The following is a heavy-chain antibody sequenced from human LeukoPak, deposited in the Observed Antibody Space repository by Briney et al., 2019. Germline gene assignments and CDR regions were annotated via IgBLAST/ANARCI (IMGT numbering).Heavy chain of an antibody. Sequence: GGPLRLSCAAPGFTVSSNYMSWVRQAPGKGLEWVSIVYSGGSTYYADSVKGRFTISRDNSKNTLYLQMNSLRAEDTAVYYCARVDSSGYYDYWGQGTLVTVSS. V-gene: IGHV3-53*01. J-gene: IGHJ4*02. D-gene: IGHD3-22*01. CDR2: VYSGGST. CDR3: ARVDSSGYYDY. CDR1: GFTVSSNY.